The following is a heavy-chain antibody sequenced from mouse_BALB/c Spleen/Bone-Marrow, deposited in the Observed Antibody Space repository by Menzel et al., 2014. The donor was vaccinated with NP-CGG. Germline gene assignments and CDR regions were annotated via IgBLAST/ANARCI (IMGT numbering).Heavy chain of an antibody. J-gene: IGHJ2*01. V-gene: IGHV5-6-3*01. Sequence: EVHLVESGGGLVQPGGSLKLSCAASGFPFSSYGMSWVRQTPDKRLELVATINSNGGSTYYPDSVKGRFTISRDNAKNTLYLQMSSLKSEDTAMYYCARDYDYDYWGQGTTLTVSS. CDR1: GFPFSSYG. D-gene: IGHD2-4*01. CDR2: INSNGGST. CDR3: ARDYDYDY.